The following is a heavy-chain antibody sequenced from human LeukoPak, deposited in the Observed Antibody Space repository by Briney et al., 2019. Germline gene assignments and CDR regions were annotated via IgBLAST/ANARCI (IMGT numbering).Heavy chain of an antibody. CDR2: ISGSGGST. CDR1: GFIVSNNY. V-gene: IGHV3-23*01. CDR3: ARKSGIAVAGGYMDV. J-gene: IGHJ6*03. D-gene: IGHD6-19*01. Sequence: GGSLRLSCAASGFIVSNNYMTWVRQAPGKGLEWVSAISGSGGSTYYADSVKGRFTISRDNSKNTLYLQMNTLRAEDTAVYYCARKSGIAVAGGYMDVWGKGTTVTVSS.